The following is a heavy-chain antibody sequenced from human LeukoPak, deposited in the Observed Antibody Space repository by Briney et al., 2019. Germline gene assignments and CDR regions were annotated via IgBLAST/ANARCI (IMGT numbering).Heavy chain of an antibody. J-gene: IGHJ4*02. D-gene: IGHD3-22*01. CDR2: INTNTGNP. CDR1: GYTFTSYA. CDR3: ARDPLYYYDSSGYYYDASGQPTDY. V-gene: IGHV7-4-1*02. Sequence: ASVKVSCKASGYTFTSYAMNWVRQAPGQGLEWMGWINTNTGNPTYAQGFTGRFVFSLDTSVSTAYLQISSLKAEDTAVYYCARDPLYYYDSSGYYYDASGQPTDYWGRGTLVTVSS.